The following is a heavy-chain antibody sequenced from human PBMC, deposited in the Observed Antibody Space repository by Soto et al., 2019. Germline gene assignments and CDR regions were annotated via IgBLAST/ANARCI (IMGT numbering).Heavy chain of an antibody. CDR1: GYTFTSYA. V-gene: IGHV1-3*01. CDR3: ARGKRLAVSDTRWFDP. CDR2: INAGNGNT. Sequence: ASVKVSCKASGYTFTSYAMHWVRQAPGQRLEWMGWINAGNGNTKYSQKFQGRVTITRDTSASTAYMELSSLRSEDTAVYYCARGKRLAVSDTRWFDPWGQGXLVTIYS. J-gene: IGHJ5*02. D-gene: IGHD6-19*01.